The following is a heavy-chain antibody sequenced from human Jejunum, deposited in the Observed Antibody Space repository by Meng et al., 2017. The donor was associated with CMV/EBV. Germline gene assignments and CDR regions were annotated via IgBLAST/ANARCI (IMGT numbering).Heavy chain of an antibody. J-gene: IGHJ4*02. CDR3: ARGAEPKFVSYFDS. CDR1: GYIFTDYY. D-gene: IGHD1-26*01. Sequence: HGQPVQFGGEVKPPGASVKVSCKASGYIFTDYYIHWVRQAPGQGLEWMGLIIPSGGATTYVQSFQGRVTMTRDTSTGTLYMELSSLRSEDTAIYYCARGAEPKFVSYFDSWGQGTLVTVSS. V-gene: IGHV1-46*01. CDR2: IIPSGGAT.